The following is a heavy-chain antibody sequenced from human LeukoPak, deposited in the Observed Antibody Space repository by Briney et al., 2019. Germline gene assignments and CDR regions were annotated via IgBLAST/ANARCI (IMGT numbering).Heavy chain of an antibody. V-gene: IGHV5-10-1*01. CDR3: ASGSGWTLGY. Sequence: GESLKISCKGSGYSFPTYWISWVRQMPGKGLEWMGRIDPSDSYINYSPSFQGHVTISADKSISTAYLQWSSLKASDTAMYYCASGSGWTLGYWGQGTLVTVSS. D-gene: IGHD6-19*01. J-gene: IGHJ4*02. CDR1: GYSFPTYW. CDR2: IDPSDSYI.